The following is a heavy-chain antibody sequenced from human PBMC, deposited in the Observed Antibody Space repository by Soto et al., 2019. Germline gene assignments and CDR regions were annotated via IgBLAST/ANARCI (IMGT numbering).Heavy chain of an antibody. J-gene: IGHJ6*02. Sequence: QVQLQESGPGLVKPSQTLSLTCTVSGGSISSGGYYWSWIRQHPGKGLEWIGYIYYIGSTYYNPSLQSRVTISVDTSKKEYYLKLSSETAADTAVYCCARDRRLREVSVAATYYYSMDGWGQETTVTVSS. CDR2: IYYIGST. V-gene: IGHV4-31*03. CDR1: GGSISSGGYY. D-gene: IGHD6-19*01. CDR3: ARDRRLREVSVAATYYYSMDG.